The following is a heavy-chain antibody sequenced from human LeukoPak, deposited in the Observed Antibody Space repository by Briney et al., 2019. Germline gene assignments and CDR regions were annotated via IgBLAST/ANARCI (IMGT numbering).Heavy chain of an antibody. Sequence: GGSLRLSCAASGFTFSGYWMNWVRQAPGKGLVWVSRVATGGTGPSYADSVKGRFTISRDNAKNTLYLQMNSLSAEDTAVYFCARDMGPYGGSPGASWGQGTLVTVSS. CDR2: VATGGTGP. J-gene: IGHJ5*02. V-gene: IGHV3-74*01. CDR3: ARDMGPYGGSPGAS. D-gene: IGHD4-23*01. CDR1: GFTFSGYW.